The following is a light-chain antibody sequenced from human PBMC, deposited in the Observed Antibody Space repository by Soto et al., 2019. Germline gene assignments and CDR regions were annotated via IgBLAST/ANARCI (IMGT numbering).Light chain of an antibody. CDR3: LQDYNYPRT. V-gene: IGKV1-6*01. CDR2: AAS. CDR1: QGIRNE. J-gene: IGKJ1*01. Sequence: AIRMTQSPSSLSASVGDRVTITCRASQGIRNELGWYQQRPGKAPKLLIYAASTLESGVPSRFSASGFGTDFTLTISSLRPEDFATYYCLQDYNYPRTFGQGTKVEIK.